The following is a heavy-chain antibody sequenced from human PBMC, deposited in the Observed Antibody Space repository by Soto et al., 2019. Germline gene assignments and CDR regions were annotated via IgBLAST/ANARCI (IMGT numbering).Heavy chain of an antibody. V-gene: IGHV1-69*13. D-gene: IGHD6-19*01. J-gene: IGHJ4*02. CDR3: AREASYSSGRKPFDY. CDR1: GGTFSSYA. Sequence: GASVKVSCKASGGTFSSYAISWVRQAPRQGLEWMGGIIPIFGTANYAQKFQGRVTITADESTSTAYMELSSLRSEDTAVYYCAREASYSSGRKPFDYWGQGTLVTVSS. CDR2: IIPIFGTA.